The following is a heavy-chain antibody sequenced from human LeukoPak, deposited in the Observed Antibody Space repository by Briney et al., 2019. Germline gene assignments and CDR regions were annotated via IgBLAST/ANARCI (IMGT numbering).Heavy chain of an antibody. V-gene: IGHV3-23*01. J-gene: IGHJ4*02. D-gene: IGHD2-21*02. CDR2: ISVAGATT. CDR3: AKLSLGDFEYFDY. Sequence: GGSLRLSCVSSGFIFSSYDMSWVRQAPGKGLEWVSSISVAGATTDYADSVKGRFTISRDNSKSTVYLQMNGLRVEDTALYYCAKLSLGDFEYFDYWGQGTLVTVSS. CDR1: GFIFSSYD.